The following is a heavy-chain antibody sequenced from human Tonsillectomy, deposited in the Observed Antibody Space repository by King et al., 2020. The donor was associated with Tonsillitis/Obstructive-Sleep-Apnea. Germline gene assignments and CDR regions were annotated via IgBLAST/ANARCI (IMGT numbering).Heavy chain of an antibody. V-gene: IGHV4-59*01. CDR3: ARGGAVTMVRGVNPKYYSYIMDV. CDR2: IYYSGST. Sequence: QLQESGPGLVKPSETLSLTCTVSGGSISSYYWSWIRQPPGKGLEWIGYIYYSGSTNYNPSLKSRVTISVDTSKNQFSLKLSSVTAADTAVYYCARGGAVTMVRGVNPKYYSYIMDVWGKGTTVTVSS. CDR1: GGSISSYY. D-gene: IGHD3-10*01. J-gene: IGHJ6*03.